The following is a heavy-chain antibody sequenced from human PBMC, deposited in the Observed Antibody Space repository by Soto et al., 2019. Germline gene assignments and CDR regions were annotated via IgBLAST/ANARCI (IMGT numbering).Heavy chain of an antibody. CDR1: GFTFSSYA. Sequence: GGSLRLSCAASGFTFSSYAMSWVRQAPGKGLEWVSAISGSGGSTYYAYSVKGRCTISRDNSKNTLYLQMNSRRAEDTAVYYCAKPPSWYCDKRLIDYWGQGTLVTESS. V-gene: IGHV3-23*01. CDR2: ISGSGGST. J-gene: IGHJ4*02. CDR3: AKPPSWYCDKRLIDY. D-gene: IGHD4-17*01.